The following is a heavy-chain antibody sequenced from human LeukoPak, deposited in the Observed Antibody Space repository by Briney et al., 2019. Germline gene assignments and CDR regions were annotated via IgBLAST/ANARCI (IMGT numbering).Heavy chain of an antibody. CDR1: DFSFSDST. V-gene: IGHV3-7*01. Sequence: PGGSLRLSCAAFDFSFSDSTMRWVRPAAGKGLEWVAKMKEDGSDEKYVDSVKGRFTISRDNAKNSLYLQMNSLRPEDTAVYFCVVGGAGGGYFPNWGQGSLVIVSS. D-gene: IGHD3-16*01. J-gene: IGHJ1*01. CDR3: VVGGAGGGYFPN. CDR2: MKEDGSDE.